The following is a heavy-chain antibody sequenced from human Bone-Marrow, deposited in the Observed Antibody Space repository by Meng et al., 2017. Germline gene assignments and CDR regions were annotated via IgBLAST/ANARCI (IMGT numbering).Heavy chain of an antibody. CDR1: GGSISSSSYY. CDR2: IYYSGST. J-gene: IGHJ4*02. V-gene: IGHV4-39*07. D-gene: IGHD6-13*01. Sequence: SETLSPTCTVSGGSISSSSYYWGWIRQPPGKGLEWIGSIYYSGSTYYNPSLKSRVTISVDTSKNQFSLKLSSVTAAYTAVYYCAITLLAVPGLHQWGQGTLVTVSS. CDR3: AITLLAVPGLHQ.